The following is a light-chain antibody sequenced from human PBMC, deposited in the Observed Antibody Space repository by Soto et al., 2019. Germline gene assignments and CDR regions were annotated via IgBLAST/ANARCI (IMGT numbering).Light chain of an antibody. CDR3: QQYATSPRT. CDR1: QRVSNSY. Sequence: EIVLTQSPGTLSLSPGERVTLYCKASQRVSNSYLAWYQQRPGQAPRLLIYGAFSRATDAPDRFSGSESGTEFTLTIDRLAPEDSAVYFCQQYATSPRTFGQGTKMDIK. V-gene: IGKV3-20*01. CDR2: GAF. J-gene: IGKJ1*01.